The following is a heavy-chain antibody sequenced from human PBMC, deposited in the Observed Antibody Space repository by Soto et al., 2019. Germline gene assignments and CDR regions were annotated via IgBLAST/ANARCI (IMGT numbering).Heavy chain of an antibody. CDR1: GFTFDDYA. J-gene: IGHJ4*02. CDR3: AHTPITIVGVVPADY. Sequence: GGSLRLSCAASGFTFDDYAMHWVRQAPGKGLEWVSGMSWNSGSIGYADSVKGRFTISRDNAKNSLYLQMNSLRAEDTAVYYCAHTPITIVGVVPADYWGQGTLDTVSS. CDR2: MSWNSGSI. D-gene: IGHD3-3*01. V-gene: IGHV3-9*01.